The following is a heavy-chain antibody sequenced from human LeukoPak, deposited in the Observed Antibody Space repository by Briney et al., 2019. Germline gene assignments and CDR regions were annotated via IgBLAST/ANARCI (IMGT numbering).Heavy chain of an antibody. J-gene: IGHJ4*02. CDR3: TREIRYFDWFQADY. CDR2: IRSKAYGGTA. Sequence: GGSLRLSCTASGFTFGDHSVSWFRQAPGKGLEWVGFIRSKAYGGTAEYAASVKGRFTISRDDSKSVAYLQMDSLKTEDTAVYYCTREIRYFDWFQADYWGQGTLVTVSS. CDR1: GFTFGDHS. D-gene: IGHD3-9*01. V-gene: IGHV3-49*03.